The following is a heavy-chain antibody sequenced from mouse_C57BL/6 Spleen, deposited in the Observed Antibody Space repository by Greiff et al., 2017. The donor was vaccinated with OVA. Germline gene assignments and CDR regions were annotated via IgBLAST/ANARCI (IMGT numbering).Heavy chain of an antibody. J-gene: IGHJ1*03. CDR3: ARGVGTVGDWYFDV. CDR1: GYSFTGYF. CDR2: INPYNGDT. V-gene: IGHV1-20*01. Sequence: EVKLQESGPELVKPGDSVKISCKASGYSFTGYFMNWVMQSHGKSLEWIGRINPYNGDTFYNQKFKGKATLTVDKSSSTAHMELRSLTSEDSAVYYCARGVGTVGDWYFDVWGTGTTVTVSS. D-gene: IGHD1-1*01.